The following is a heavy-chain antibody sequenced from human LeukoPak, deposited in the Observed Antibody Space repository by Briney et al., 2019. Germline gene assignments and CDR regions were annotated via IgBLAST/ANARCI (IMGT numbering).Heavy chain of an antibody. J-gene: IGHJ6*02. CDR2: IYTSGST. CDR3: ASGPRGFYYYSGMDV. CDR1: GGSISSYY. V-gene: IGHV4-4*07. Sequence: SETLSLTCTVSGGSISSYYGSWLRQPAGKGLEWIGRIYTSGSTNYNPSLKSRVTISVDTSKNQFSLKLSSVTAPDTAVYYCASGPRGFYYYSGMDVWGQGTTVTVSS. D-gene: IGHD5-12*01.